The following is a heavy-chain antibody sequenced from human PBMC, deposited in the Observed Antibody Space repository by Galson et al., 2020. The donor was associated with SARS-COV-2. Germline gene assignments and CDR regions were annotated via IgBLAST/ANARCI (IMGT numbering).Heavy chain of an antibody. J-gene: IGHJ5*02. V-gene: IGHV4-30-2*01. Sequence: SETLSLTCAVSGGSIGSGGYSWSWIRQPPGKGLEWIGYIYHSGSTYYNPSLKGRVTISVDRSKNQFSLKLSSVTAADTAVYYCAIGVVVNGNNWFDPWGQGTLVTVSS. CDR1: GGSIGSGGYS. CDR3: AIGVVVNGNNWFDP. CDR2: IYHSGST. D-gene: IGHD3-22*01.